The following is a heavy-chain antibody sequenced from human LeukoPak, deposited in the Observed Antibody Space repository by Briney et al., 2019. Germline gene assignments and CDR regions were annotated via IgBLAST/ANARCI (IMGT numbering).Heavy chain of an antibody. J-gene: IGHJ6*03. Sequence: SETLSLTCTVSGGSISSSSYYWGWIRQPPGKGLEWIGSIYYSGSTYYNPSLKSRVTISVDTSKNQFSLKLSSVTAADTAVYYCASGSPQGVVVAAPSYIDVWGKGTTVTVSS. CDR3: ASGSPQGVVVAAPSYIDV. CDR1: GGSISSSSYY. CDR2: IYYSGST. D-gene: IGHD2-15*01. V-gene: IGHV4-39*01.